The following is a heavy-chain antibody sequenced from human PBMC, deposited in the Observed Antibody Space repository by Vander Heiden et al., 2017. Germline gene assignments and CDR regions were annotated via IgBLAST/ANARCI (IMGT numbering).Heavy chain of an antibody. Sequence: QVQLVQSGSELKKPGASVTVSCKASGYTFTSYAMNWVRQAPGQGLEWMGWINTNTGNPTYAQGFTGRFVFSLDTSVSTAYLQISSLKAEDTAVYYCARDLVGYCTNGVCFSHNWFDPWGQGTLVTVSS. V-gene: IGHV7-4-1*02. D-gene: IGHD2-8*01. J-gene: IGHJ5*02. CDR2: INTNTGNP. CDR3: ARDLVGYCTNGVCFSHNWFDP. CDR1: GYTFTSYA.